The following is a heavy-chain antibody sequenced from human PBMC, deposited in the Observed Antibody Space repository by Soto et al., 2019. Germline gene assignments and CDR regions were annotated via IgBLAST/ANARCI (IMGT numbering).Heavy chain of an antibody. V-gene: IGHV5-51*01. CDR3: ARYYCSSTSCYTGRGTKYYYYGMDF. CDR1: GYTFTTYW. D-gene: IGHD2-2*02. Sequence: PGESLKISCKGSGYTFTTYWIGWVRQMSGKGLEWMGIIYPGDSDTRYSPSFQGQVTISADQSITTAYLQWSSLKASDTAMYYCARYYCSSTSCYTGRGTKYYYYGMDFWGQGTTVTVSS. J-gene: IGHJ6*02. CDR2: IYPGDSDT.